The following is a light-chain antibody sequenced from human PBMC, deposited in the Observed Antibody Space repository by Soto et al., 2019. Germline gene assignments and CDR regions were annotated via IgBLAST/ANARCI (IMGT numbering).Light chain of an antibody. CDR3: QQYGNSKT. CDR1: QSVSSNY. V-gene: IGKV3-20*01. J-gene: IGKJ1*01. CDR2: GAS. Sequence: EMVLTQSPGTLSLSPGERATLSCRASQSVSSNYLAWYQQKPGQAPRLLIYGASSRATGIPDRFSGSGSGTDFTLTISRLESEDFAVYYCQQYGNSKTFGQGTQVEIK.